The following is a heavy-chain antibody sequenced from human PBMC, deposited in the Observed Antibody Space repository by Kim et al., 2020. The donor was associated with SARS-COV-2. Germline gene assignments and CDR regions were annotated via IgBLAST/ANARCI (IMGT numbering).Heavy chain of an antibody. CDR2: INPSGGST. V-gene: IGHV1-46*01. J-gene: IGHJ5*02. CDR1: GYTFTSYY. D-gene: IGHD6-13*01. Sequence: ASVKVSCKASGYTFTSYYMHWVRQAPGQGLEWMGIINPSGGSTSYAQKFQGRVTMTRDTSTSTVYMELSSLRSEDTAVYYCARESPAAGTRRGVVTRIFCWFDPWGQGTLVTVSS. CDR3: ARESPAAGTRRGVVTRIFCWFDP.